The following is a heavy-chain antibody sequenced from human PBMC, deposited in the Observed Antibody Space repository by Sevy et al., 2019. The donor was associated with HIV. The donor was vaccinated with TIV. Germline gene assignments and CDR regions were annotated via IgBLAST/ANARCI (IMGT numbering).Heavy chain of an antibody. CDR1: GYTFTSYY. CDR2: INPSGGST. V-gene: IGHV1-46*01. D-gene: IGHD2-2*01. CDR3: ARGLRIPAAMPASHYYYYGMDV. J-gene: IGHJ6*02. Sequence: ASVKVSCKASGYTFTSYYMHWVRQAPGQGLEWMGIINPSGGSTSYGQKFQGKVTMTRDTSTSTVYMELSSLRSEDTAVYYCARGLRIPAAMPASHYYYYGMDVWGQGTTVTVSS.